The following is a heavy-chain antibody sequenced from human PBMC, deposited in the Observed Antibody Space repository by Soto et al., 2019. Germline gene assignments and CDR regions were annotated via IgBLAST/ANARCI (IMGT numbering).Heavy chain of an antibody. Sequence: EVQLVESGGGWVQPGRSLRLSCAASGFTFDDFAMHWVRQPPGKGLEWVSGISWNGATVGYAESVKGRFTISRDNAKNSLYLQMNSLRPEDTAFYYCVKDKELSGGWYGFYFEYWGQGTLVTVSS. D-gene: IGHD6-19*01. V-gene: IGHV3-9*01. CDR3: VKDKELSGGWYGFYFEY. CDR2: ISWNGATV. CDR1: GFTFDDFA. J-gene: IGHJ4*02.